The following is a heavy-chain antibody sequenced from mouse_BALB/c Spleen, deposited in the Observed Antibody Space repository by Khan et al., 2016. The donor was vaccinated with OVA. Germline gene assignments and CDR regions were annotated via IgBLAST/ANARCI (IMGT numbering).Heavy chain of an antibody. CDR1: GYSFTSDYV. J-gene: IGHJ4*01. CDR2: ISSSGST. CDR3: ACESYRYDYAMDY. V-gene: IGHV3-2*02. D-gene: IGHD2-12*01. Sequence: EVQLQESGPGLVKPSQSLSLSCTASGYSFTSDYVWYWIRQFPGNKLEWMGYISSSGSTNYNPALKSRITITRDTSKNQFFLQLNSVTTEDTATDYYACESYRYDYAMDYWGQGTSVTVSA.